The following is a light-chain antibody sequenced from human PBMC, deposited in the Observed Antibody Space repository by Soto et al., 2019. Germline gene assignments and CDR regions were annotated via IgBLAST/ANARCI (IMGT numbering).Light chain of an antibody. J-gene: IGKJ2*01. Sequence: DIQMTQSPSTLSASVGDRVTITCRASQSISSWLAWYQQKPGKAPNLLISKASSLESGVPSRFSGRGSGTEFTLTISSLQPDDLATYYCQQYYSYSYTVGQGTKLEIK. CDR2: KAS. CDR3: QQYYSYSYT. V-gene: IGKV1-5*03. CDR1: QSISSW.